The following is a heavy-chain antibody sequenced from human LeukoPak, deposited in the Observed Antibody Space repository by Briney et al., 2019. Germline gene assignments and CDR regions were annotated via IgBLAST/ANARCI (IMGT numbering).Heavy chain of an antibody. V-gene: IGHV3-30*18. J-gene: IGHJ4*02. CDR3: AKSSGYSYVKPPDY. CDR2: ISYDGSNK. Sequence: QSGGSLRLSCAASGFTFSSYSMNWVRQAPGKGLEWVAVISYDGSNKYYADSVKGRFTISRDNSKNTLYLQMNSLRAEDTAVYYCAKSSGYSYVKPPDYWGQGTLVTVSS. D-gene: IGHD5-18*01. CDR1: GFTFSSYS.